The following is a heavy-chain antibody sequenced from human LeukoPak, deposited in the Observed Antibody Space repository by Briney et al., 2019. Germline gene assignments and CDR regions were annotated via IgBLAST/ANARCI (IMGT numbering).Heavy chain of an antibody. CDR1: GYSISSSSYY. CDR2: IYYSGST. Sequence: SETLSLTCTVSGYSISSSSYYWGWIRQPPGKGLEWIGSIYYSGSTYYNPSLKSRVTISVDTSKNQFSLKLSSVTAADTAVYYCARSSGTAFDYWGQGTLVTVSS. J-gene: IGHJ4*02. CDR3: ARSSGTAFDY. D-gene: IGHD6-13*01. V-gene: IGHV4-39*07.